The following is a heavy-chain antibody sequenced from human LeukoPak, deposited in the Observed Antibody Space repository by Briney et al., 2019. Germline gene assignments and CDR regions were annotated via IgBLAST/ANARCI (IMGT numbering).Heavy chain of an antibody. CDR3: TRDLLYGDYGGYYYYGMDV. V-gene: IGHV3-49*04. CDR2: IRSKAYGGTT. D-gene: IGHD4-17*01. J-gene: IGHJ6*02. CDR1: GFTFGDYA. Sequence: RSLRLSCTASGFTFGDYAMSWVRQAPGKGLEWVGSIRSKAYGGTTEYAASVKGTFTISTDDSKSIAYLQMNSLKTEDTAVYYCTRDLLYGDYGGYYYYGMDVWGQGTTGTVSS.